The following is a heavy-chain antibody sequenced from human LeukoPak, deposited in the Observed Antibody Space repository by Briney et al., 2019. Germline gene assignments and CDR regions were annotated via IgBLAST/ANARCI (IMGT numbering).Heavy chain of an antibody. V-gene: IGHV4-34*01. J-gene: IGHJ4*02. CDR2: INNSGST. CDR3: ARGRYGPRLGN. CDR1: GASFSDSY. Sequence: KSSETLSLTCAVYGASFSDSYWSWIRQSPEKGREWIGEINNSGSTSYNPSLNSRVIMSVDRSKNQFSLRLTSVTAADTAVYYCARGRYGPRLGNWGQGTLVTVSS. D-gene: IGHD3-16*01.